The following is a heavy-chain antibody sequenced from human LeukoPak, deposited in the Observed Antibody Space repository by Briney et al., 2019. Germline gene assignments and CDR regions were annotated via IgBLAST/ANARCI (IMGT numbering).Heavy chain of an antibody. J-gene: IGHJ4*02. CDR3: AKHRFESGGYHSTD. CDR1: GFTFSNYW. CDR2: INSDGSNT. V-gene: IGHV3-74*01. Sequence: GGSLRLSCAASGFTFSNYWMHWVRQAPGKGLAGVSRINSDGSNTIYADSVKGRFTISRDNAKNTVYLQMNSLRDEDTAVYYCAKHRFESGGYHSTDWGQGTLVTVSS. D-gene: IGHD3-22*01.